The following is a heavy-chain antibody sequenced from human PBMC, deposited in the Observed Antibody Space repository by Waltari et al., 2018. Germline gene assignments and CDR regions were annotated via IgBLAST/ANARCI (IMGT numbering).Heavy chain of an antibody. D-gene: IGHD3-3*01. CDR1: EVTFSTSA. CDR3: AGAPSWVRFLEN. Sequence: QVQLVESGGGVVQPGRSLRLSCTASEVTFSTSAMHWVRQAPGKGLGGISVIAARGEAEFYADSVKGRFSISRDNSKNTLYLQMNGLGGDDTAVYFCAGAPSWVRFLENWGQGTLVTVSS. V-gene: IGHV3-30*01. CDR2: IAARGEAE. J-gene: IGHJ4*02.